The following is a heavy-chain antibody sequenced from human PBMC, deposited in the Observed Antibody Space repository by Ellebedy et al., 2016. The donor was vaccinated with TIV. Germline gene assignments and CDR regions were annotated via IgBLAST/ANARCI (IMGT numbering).Heavy chain of an antibody. CDR2: IYHSGDI. Sequence: MPSETLSLTCAVSGASISSTNWWTWVRQPPGKGLEWIGEIYHSGDINYSPSLKSRVTMLVDKSKNQFSLKLSSVTAADTAVYYCARSFGGDRLERIYYYMDVWGKGTTVTVSS. CDR1: GASISSTNW. V-gene: IGHV4-4*02. CDR3: ARSFGGDRLERIYYYMDV. J-gene: IGHJ6*03. D-gene: IGHD3-10*01.